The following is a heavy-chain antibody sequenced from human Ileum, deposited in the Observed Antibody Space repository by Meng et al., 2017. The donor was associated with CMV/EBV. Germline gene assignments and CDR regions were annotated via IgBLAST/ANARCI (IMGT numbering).Heavy chain of an antibody. J-gene: IGHJ4*02. CDR1: CYTFTSYG. CDR3: ARDYCIDGVCYDEEVLDY. V-gene: IGHV1-18*01. Sequence: QVQEVKVGADVKNPGDSVKVSCKAACYTFTSYGISWVRQAPGQGLEWMAGIGVYNGHTKFAQRFQGRATMTTDTSTTTAYMELRSLRSDDTAVYYCARDYCIDGVCYDEEVLDYWGQGTLVTASS. D-gene: IGHD2-8*01. CDR2: IGVYNGHT.